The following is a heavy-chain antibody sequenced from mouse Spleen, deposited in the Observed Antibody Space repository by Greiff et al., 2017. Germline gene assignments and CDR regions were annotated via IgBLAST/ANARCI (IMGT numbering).Heavy chain of an antibody. V-gene: IGHV1-7*01. Sequence: QVQLQQSGAELAKPGVSVKLSCKASGYTFTSYWMHWVKQRPGQGLEWIGYINPSSGYTKYNQKFKDKATLTADKSSSTAYMQLSSLTYEDSAVYYCARRGYGNYWYFDVWGAGTTVTVSS. J-gene: IGHJ1*01. D-gene: IGHD2-10*02. CDR2: INPSSGYT. CDR3: ARRGYGNYWYFDV. CDR1: GYTFTSYW.